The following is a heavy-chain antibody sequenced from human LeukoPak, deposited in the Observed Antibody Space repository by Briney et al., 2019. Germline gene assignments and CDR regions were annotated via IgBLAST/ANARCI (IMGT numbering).Heavy chain of an antibody. V-gene: IGHV4-39*01. D-gene: IGHD2-15*01. CDR2: IYYSGST. J-gene: IGHJ4*02. CDR3: ARRGVGVVVAATYFDY. CDR1: GGSISSSSYY. Sequence: SETLPLTCTVSGGSISSSSYYWGWIRQPPGKGLEWIGSIYYSGSTYYNPSLKSRVTISVDTSKNQFSLKLSSVTAADTAVYYCARRGVGVVVAATYFDYWGQGTLVTVSS.